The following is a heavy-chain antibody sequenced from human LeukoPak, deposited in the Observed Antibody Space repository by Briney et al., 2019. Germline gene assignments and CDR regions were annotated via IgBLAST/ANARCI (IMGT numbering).Heavy chain of an antibody. CDR1: GYTFTGYY. CDR2: INPNSGGT. J-gene: IGHJ4*02. CDR3: ARDLTFVWMGMTTVTTEDY. V-gene: IGHV1-2*06. Sequence: GASVKVSCKASGYTFTGYYMHWVRQAPGQGLEWMGRINPNSGGTNYAQKFQGRVTMTRDTSISTAYMELSRLRSDDTAVYYCARDLTFVWMGMTTVTTEDYWGQGTLVTVSS. D-gene: IGHD4-17*01.